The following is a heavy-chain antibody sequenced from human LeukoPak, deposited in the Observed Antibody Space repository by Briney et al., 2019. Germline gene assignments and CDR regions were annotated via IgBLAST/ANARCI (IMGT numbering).Heavy chain of an antibody. Sequence: GGSLRLSCAASGFTSSSYWMHWVRQAPGKGLVWVSRINSDGSSTSYADSVKGRFTISRDNAKNSLYLQMNSLRAEDTAVYYCARDLWFGELLADENWFDPWGQGTLVTVSS. CDR2: INSDGSST. D-gene: IGHD3-10*01. CDR3: ARDLWFGELLADENWFDP. CDR1: GFTSSSYW. J-gene: IGHJ5*02. V-gene: IGHV3-74*01.